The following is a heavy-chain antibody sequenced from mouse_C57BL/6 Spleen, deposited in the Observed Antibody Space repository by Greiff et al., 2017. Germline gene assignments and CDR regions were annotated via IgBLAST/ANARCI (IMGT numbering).Heavy chain of an antibody. J-gene: IGHJ2*01. D-gene: IGHD3-1*01. CDR2: IDPENGDT. CDR3: TSSYYVDY. CDR1: GFNIKDDY. V-gene: IGHV14-4*01. Sequence: VQLQQSGAELVRPGASVKMSCTASGFNIKDDYMHWVKQRPEQGLEWIGWIDPENGDTEYASKFQGKATITADTSSNTAYLQLSSLTSEDTAVYDCTSSYYVDYWGQGTTLTVSS.